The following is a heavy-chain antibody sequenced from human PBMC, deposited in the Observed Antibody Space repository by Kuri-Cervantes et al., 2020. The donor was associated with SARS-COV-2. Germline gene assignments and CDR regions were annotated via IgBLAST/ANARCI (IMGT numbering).Heavy chain of an antibody. Sequence: GGSLRLSCAASGFSFTSYSMTWVRQTPGKGLEWVSSISRTSTYKHYADSVKGRFSMSRDNAKNTLYLQMNSLRAEDTAVYYCAREAYNYYYDSSGYLLGGAFDIWGQGTMVTVSS. J-gene: IGHJ3*02. CDR2: ISRTSTYK. CDR3: AREAYNYYYDSSGYLLGGAFDI. CDR1: GFSFTSYS. D-gene: IGHD3-22*01. V-gene: IGHV3-21*04.